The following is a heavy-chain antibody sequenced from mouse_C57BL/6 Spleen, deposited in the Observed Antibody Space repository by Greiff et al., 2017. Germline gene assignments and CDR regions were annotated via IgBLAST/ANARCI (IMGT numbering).Heavy chain of an antibody. CDR3: ARDRGTTVVATRYFDV. CDR2: ISDGGSYT. CDR1: GFTFSSDA. Sequence: EVKLVESGGGLVKPGGSLKLSCAASGFTFSSDAMSWVRQTPEKRLEWVATISDGGSYTYYPDNVKGRFTISRDNAKNNLYLQMSHLTSEDTAMYYCARDRGTTVVATRYFDVWGTGTTVTASS. J-gene: IGHJ1*03. V-gene: IGHV5-4*01. D-gene: IGHD1-1*01.